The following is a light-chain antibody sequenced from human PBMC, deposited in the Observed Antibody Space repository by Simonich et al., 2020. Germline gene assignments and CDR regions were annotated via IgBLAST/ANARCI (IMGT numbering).Light chain of an antibody. V-gene: IGKV3D-20*01. Sequence: ETVLTQSPGTLSLSPGERATLSCRASQSVSSSYLAWYQQKPGLAPRLLIYDASSRATGSPDRFSGSGSGTDFTLTSSRLEPEDFAVYYCQQYGSSPYTFGQGTKLEIK. CDR3: QQYGSSPYT. CDR1: QSVSSSY. CDR2: DAS. J-gene: IGKJ2*01.